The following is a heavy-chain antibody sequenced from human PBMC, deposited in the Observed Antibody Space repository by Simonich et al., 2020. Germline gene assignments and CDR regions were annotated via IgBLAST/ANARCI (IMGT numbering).Heavy chain of an antibody. D-gene: IGHD2-8*01. Sequence: EVQLVESGGGLVQPGRSLRLSCAASGFTFADYAMHWVRQAPGNGLEGVSGISWNSGSIGYADSVKGRFTISRDNAKNSLYLQMNSLRAEDTALYYCAKDGGYCTNGVCYYFDYWGQGTLVTVSS. V-gene: IGHV3-9*01. CDR1: GFTFADYA. CDR2: ISWNSGSI. J-gene: IGHJ4*02. CDR3: AKDGGYCTNGVCYYFDY.